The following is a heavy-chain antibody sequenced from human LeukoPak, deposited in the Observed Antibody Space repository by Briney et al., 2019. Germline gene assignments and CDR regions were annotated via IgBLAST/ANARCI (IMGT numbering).Heavy chain of an antibody. CDR1: GFTFSSYG. J-gene: IGHJ4*02. CDR2: IWYDGSNK. CDR3: ARGLSSPRDSSGGVLDY. D-gene: IGHD3-22*01. V-gene: IGHV3-33*01. Sequence: GRSLRLSCAASGFTFSSYGMHWVRQAPGKGLEWVAVIWYDGSNKYYADSVKGRFTISRDNSKNTLYLQMNSLRAEDTAVYYCARGLSSPRDSSGGVLDYWGQGTLVTVSS.